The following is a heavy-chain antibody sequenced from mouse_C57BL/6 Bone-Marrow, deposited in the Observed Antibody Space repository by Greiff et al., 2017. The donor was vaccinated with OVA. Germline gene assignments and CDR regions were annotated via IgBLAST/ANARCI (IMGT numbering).Heavy chain of an antibody. CDR1: GYTFTSYG. Sequence: QVQLQQSGAELARPGASVKLSCKASGYTFTSYGISWVKQRTGQGLEWIGEIYPRSGNTYYNEKFKGKATLTADKSSSTAYMELRSLTSEDSAVYISARAYYPGAYWGQGTLVTVSA. J-gene: IGHJ3*01. D-gene: IGHD2-10*01. CDR3: ARAYYPGAY. V-gene: IGHV1-81*01. CDR2: IYPRSGNT.